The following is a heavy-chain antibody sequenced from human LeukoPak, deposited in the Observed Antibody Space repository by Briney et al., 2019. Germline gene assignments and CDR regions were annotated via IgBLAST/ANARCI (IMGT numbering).Heavy chain of an antibody. CDR3: ARGKHYFDY. J-gene: IGHJ4*02. CDR1: GFTFSSYG. V-gene: IGHV3-33*01. CDR2: IWYDGSNK. Sequence: GGSLRLSCAASGFTFSSYGMHWVRQAPGKGLEWMAVIWYDGSNKYYADSVKGRFTISRDNSKNTLYLQMNSLRAEDTAVYYCARGKHYFDYRGQGTLVTVSS.